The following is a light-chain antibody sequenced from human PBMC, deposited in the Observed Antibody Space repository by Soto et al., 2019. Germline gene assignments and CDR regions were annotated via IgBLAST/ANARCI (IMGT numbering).Light chain of an antibody. CDR1: SSDVGAHNF. CDR2: EVS. Sequence: QSALAQPASVSGSPGQAITISCSGSSSDVGAHNFVSWYQHHPGKAPKLMIYEVSNRPSGVSNRFSGSKSGNTASLTISGLQAEDEADYYCNPYTSSNTYVFGSGTKVTVL. J-gene: IGLJ1*01. CDR3: NPYTSSNTYV. V-gene: IGLV2-14*01.